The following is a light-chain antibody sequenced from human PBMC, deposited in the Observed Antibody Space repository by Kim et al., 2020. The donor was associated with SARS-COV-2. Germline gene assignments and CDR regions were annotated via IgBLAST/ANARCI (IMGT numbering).Light chain of an antibody. CDR1: HGISQY. V-gene: IGKV1-27*01. CDR3: QKYSSAPRA. J-gene: IGKJ1*01. CDR2: AAS. Sequence: GGDPITITCQVSHGISQYLAWFQQKPGKVPYLLIYAASTLQAGVPSRFSGGGSGAAFTPTISSLQPEDVATYYCQKYSSAPRAFGQGTKVDIK.